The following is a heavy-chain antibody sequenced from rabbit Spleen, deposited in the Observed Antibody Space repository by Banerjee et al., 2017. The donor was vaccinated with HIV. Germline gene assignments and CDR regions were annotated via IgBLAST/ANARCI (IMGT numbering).Heavy chain of an antibody. Sequence: QEQLEESGGGLVKPEGSLTLTCKASGFPFSNNAVMCWVRQAPGKGLEWIACINAVTGKAVYASWAKGRFTFSKTSSTTVTLQMTSLTAADTATYFCARDLTSAIGWNFGLWGQGTLVTVS. V-gene: IGHV1S45*01. CDR3: ARDLTSAIGWNFGL. CDR1: GFPFSNNAV. CDR2: INAVTGKA. J-gene: IGHJ3*01. D-gene: IGHD1-1*01.